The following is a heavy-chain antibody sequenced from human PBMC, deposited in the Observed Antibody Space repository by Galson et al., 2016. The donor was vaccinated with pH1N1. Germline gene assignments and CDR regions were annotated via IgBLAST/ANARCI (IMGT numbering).Heavy chain of an antibody. V-gene: IGHV1-69*13. CDR2: ISPVFGTK. CDR1: TYSFSGYY. D-gene: IGHD5-12*01. CDR3: ARSYSGYDRHNYSGMDV. J-gene: IGHJ6*02. Sequence: SVKVSCKASTYSFSGYYIHWVRQAPGQGLEWMGGISPVFGTKNYAQKFQGRVTVSADESTSTAYMELSSLRSEDTAVYYCARSYSGYDRHNYSGMDVWGQGTTVTVSS.